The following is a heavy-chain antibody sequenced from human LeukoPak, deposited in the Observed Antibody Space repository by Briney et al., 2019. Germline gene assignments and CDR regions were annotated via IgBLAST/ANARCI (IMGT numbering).Heavy chain of an antibody. V-gene: IGHV1-69*02. CDR2: IIPILGIA. CDR1: GGTFSSYT. D-gene: IGHD3-10*01. CDR3: ASYYYGSGSYYNHETFDY. Sequence: SVKVSCKASGGTFSSYTISWVRQAPGQGLEWMGRIIPILGIANYAQKFQGRVTITADKSTSTAYMELSSLRSEDTAVYYCASYYYGSGSYYNHETFDYWGQGTLVTVSS. J-gene: IGHJ4*02.